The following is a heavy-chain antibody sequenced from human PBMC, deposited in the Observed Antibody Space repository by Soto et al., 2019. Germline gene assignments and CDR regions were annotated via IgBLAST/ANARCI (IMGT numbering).Heavy chain of an antibody. Sequence: PSETLSLTCTVSGGSLSRIGYYWSLIRQHPAKGLEWVGYISNSGSTYYNPSLKSRVAMSIDTSKNHVSLTLTSLTAADTAVYYCATSVQMATIPDLWGQGTQDTVS. V-gene: IGHV4-31*03. J-gene: IGHJ5*02. CDR3: ATSVQMATIPDL. D-gene: IGHD5-12*01. CDR1: GGSLSRIGYY. CDR2: ISNSGST.